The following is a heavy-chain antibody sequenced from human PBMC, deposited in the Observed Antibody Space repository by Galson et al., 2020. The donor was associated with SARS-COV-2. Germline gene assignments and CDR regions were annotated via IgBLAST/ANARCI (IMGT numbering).Heavy chain of an antibody. CDR1: GGSIISTYS. D-gene: IGHD6-19*01. V-gene: IGHV4-39*01. CDR2: IYYSGST. CDR3: ASGGAVAVDLSYFHK. Sequence: ASETLSLTCTDSGGSIISTYSWGWVRQPPGKGLEWIGSIYYSGSTYFNPSLMSRVTISVDTSKNQFSLKLSSVTAADTAVYYCASGGAVAVDLSYFHKWGQGTLVTVSS. J-gene: IGHJ4*02.